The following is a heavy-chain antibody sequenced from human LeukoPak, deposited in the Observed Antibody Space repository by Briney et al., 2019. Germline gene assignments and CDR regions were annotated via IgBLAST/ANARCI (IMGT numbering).Heavy chain of an antibody. Sequence: GGSLRLSCAASGFTFRNYGMNWVRQAPGKGLEWVTIIWYDGSNKYYADSVKGRFTISRDNSKNTLYLQMNSLRAEDTAVYYCAREASITLDYWGQGTLVTVSS. D-gene: IGHD2-2*01. V-gene: IGHV3-33*01. J-gene: IGHJ4*02. CDR2: IWYDGSNK. CDR1: GFTFRNYG. CDR3: AREASITLDY.